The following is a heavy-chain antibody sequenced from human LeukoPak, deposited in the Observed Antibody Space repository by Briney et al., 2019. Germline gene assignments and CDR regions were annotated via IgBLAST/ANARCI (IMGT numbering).Heavy chain of an antibody. J-gene: IGHJ4*02. D-gene: IGHD4-23*01. V-gene: IGHV1-2*02. CDR3: ARAQDYGGNHLDY. CDR1: GGTFSSYA. Sequence: GASVKVSCKASGGTFSSYAISWVRQAPGQGLEWMGWINPNSGGTNYAQKFQGRVTMTRDTSISTAYMELSRLRSDDTAVYYCARAQDYGGNHLDYWGQGTLVTVSS. CDR2: INPNSGGT.